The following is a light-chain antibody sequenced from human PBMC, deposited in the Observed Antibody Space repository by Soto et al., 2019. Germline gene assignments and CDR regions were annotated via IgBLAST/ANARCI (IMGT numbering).Light chain of an antibody. CDR1: ISNIGNNY. CDR2: ANS. Sequence: QSVLTQPPSVSAAPGQNVTISCSGGISNIGNNYVAWYQQLPGTAPRSIISANSKRASGIPDRFSGSKSGTSAPLVITGLQTGDEADYYCGTSDSRLSAVFGTGTKVTVL. CDR3: GTSDSRLSAV. J-gene: IGLJ1*01. V-gene: IGLV1-51*01.